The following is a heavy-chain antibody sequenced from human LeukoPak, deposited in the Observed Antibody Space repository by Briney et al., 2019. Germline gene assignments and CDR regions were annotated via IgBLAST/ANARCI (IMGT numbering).Heavy chain of an antibody. CDR3: ARRGTNYYDSSGYYYGILV. J-gene: IGHJ4*02. V-gene: IGHV4-39*01. CDR2: IYYSGST. Sequence: PSETLSLTCTVSGGSISSSSYYWGWIRQPPGKGLEWIGSIYYSGSTYYNPSLKSRVTISVDTSKNQFSLKLSSVTAADTAVYYCARRGTNYYDSSGYYYGILVWGQGTLVTVSS. CDR1: GGSISSSSYY. D-gene: IGHD3-22*01.